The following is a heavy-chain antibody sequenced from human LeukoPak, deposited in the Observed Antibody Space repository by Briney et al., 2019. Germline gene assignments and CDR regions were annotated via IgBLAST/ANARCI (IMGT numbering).Heavy chain of an antibody. J-gene: IGHJ6*03. CDR3: ARGSSYMDV. Sequence: SETLSLTCSVSGGSISARSYNWGWLRQPPGQELEWIGNIDDTGTTRYFPSLRSRVTISRDTPNNQFSLKLSSVTAADTAVYYCARGSSYMDVWARGPRSPSP. D-gene: IGHD3-10*01. V-gene: IGHV4-39*07. CDR1: GGSISARSYN. CDR2: IDDTGTT.